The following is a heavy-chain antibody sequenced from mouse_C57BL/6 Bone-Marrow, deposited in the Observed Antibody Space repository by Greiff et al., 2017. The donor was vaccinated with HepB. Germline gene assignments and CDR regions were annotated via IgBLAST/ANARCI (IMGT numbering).Heavy chain of an antibody. CDR2: INPSNGGT. CDR1: GYTFTSYW. V-gene: IGHV1-53*01. Sequence: QVQLQQPGTELVKPGASVKLSCKASGYTFTSYWMHWVKQRPGQGLEWIGNINPSNGGTNYNEKFKSKATLTVDKSASTAYMQLSSLTSEDSAVYYCARWGPNYDGYYYFDYGGQGTTLTVSS. D-gene: IGHD2-3*01. CDR3: ARWGPNYDGYYYFDY. J-gene: IGHJ2*01.